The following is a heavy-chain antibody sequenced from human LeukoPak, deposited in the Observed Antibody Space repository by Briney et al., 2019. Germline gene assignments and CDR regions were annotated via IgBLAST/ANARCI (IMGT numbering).Heavy chain of an antibody. CDR3: ASGTGRGGY. Sequence: SETLSLTCTVSGESISSDYWSWIRQPPGKGLEWMGYIYYTGRTNYNPSLKSRVTISIDTSKNQFSLELSSVTAADTAVYYCASGTGRGGYWGQGTLVTVSS. CDR1: GESISSDY. J-gene: IGHJ4*02. D-gene: IGHD3/OR15-3a*01. V-gene: IGHV4-59*08. CDR2: IYYTGRT.